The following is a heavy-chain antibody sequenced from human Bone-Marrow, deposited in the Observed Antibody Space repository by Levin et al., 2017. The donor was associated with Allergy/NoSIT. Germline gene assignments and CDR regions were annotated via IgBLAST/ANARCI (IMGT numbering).Heavy chain of an antibody. CDR1: GFPFSNFV. CDR2: ISSDGSTL. Sequence: HGESLKISCAVSGFPFSNFVMHWVRQAPGTGLEWLALISSDGSTLQYADSVKGRFSISRDNAQNTLFLQLNGLRAEDTAVYYCARHLYYDVLTDYYNPSSWGQGTLVTVSS. J-gene: IGHJ5*02. CDR3: ARHLYYDVLTDYYNPSS. V-gene: IGHV3-30-3*01. D-gene: IGHD3-9*01.